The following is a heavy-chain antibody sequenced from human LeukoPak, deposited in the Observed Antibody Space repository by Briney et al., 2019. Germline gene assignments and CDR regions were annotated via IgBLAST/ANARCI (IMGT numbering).Heavy chain of an antibody. CDR1: GFTFRTYA. V-gene: IGHV3-23*01. D-gene: IGHD7-27*01. CDR3: AKDGDDGIES. Sequence: GGSLRLSCAASGFTFRTYAMSWVRQAPGKGLEWVSVISGSGTSTDYADSVKGRFTISRDNSRNTLSLQMNSLRVDDMAIYYCAKDGDDGIESWGQGTLVIVSS. J-gene: IGHJ4*02. CDR2: ISGSGTST.